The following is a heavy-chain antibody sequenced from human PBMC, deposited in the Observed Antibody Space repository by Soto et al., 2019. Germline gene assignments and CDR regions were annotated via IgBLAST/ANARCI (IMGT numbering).Heavy chain of an antibody. CDR1: GGSISSGGYY. V-gene: IGHV4-31*03. Sequence: SETLSLTCTVSGGSISSGGYYWSWIRQHPGKGLEWIGYIYYSGSTYYNPSLKSRVTMSVDTSKNQFSLKLSSVTAADTAVYYCARVTYYYDRSGQGVGFLDYWGQGTLVTVSS. J-gene: IGHJ4*02. CDR2: IYYSGST. CDR3: ARVTYYYDRSGQGVGFLDY. D-gene: IGHD3-22*01.